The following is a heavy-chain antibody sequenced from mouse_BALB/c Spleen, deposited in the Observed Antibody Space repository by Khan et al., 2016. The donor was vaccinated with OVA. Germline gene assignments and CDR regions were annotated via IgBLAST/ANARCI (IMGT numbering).Heavy chain of an antibody. J-gene: IGHJ2*01. V-gene: IGHV1-5*01. CDR2: IYPGNSDP. Sequence: VQLQQSGTVLARPGASVKMSCKASGYTFTNYWMHWVKQRPGQGLEWIGTIYPGNSDPNYNHKFTGKAKPTAVTSTSTAYMELSSLTNEDSAIDICARNGFGNCEYWDYWGQGTTLTVSS. D-gene: IGHD2-1*01. CDR3: ARNGFGNCEYWDY. CDR1: GYTFTNYW.